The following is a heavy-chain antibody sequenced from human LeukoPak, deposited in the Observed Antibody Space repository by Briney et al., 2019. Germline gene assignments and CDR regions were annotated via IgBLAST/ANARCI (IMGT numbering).Heavy chain of an antibody. CDR1: GFTFSSYG. CDR3: AKDRAAWSGYSYPYFDY. D-gene: IGHD3-3*01. Sequence: GRSLRLSCAASGFTFSSYGMHWVRQAPDKGMEWVAFIRYDGSSKYSADSVKGRFTISRDNSKNTLSLQMNSLRAEDTAVYYCAKDRAAWSGYSYPYFDYWGQGTLVTVSS. V-gene: IGHV3-30*02. CDR2: IRYDGSSK. J-gene: IGHJ4*02.